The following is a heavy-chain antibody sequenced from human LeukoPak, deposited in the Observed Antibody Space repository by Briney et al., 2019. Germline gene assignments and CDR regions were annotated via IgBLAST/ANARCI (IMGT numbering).Heavy chain of an antibody. CDR1: GFTFSSYP. J-gene: IGHJ5*01. D-gene: IGHD4-17*01. CDR3: AKEDYRDHTTGFDS. V-gene: IGHV3-23*01. CDR2: ITSSGGT. Sequence: GGSLRLSCAASGFTFSSYPVSWVRQAPGRGLEWVSGITSSGGTYYIASVRGRFIVSRDNSRNTLYLQMNGLTAEDTAIYYCAKEDYRDHTTGFDSWGQGTLVTVSS.